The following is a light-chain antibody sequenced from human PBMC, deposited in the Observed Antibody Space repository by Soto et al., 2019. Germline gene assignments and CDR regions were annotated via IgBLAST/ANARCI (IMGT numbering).Light chain of an antibody. CDR2: AAS. CDR1: QSLNSL. CDR3: QQYNSYST. V-gene: IGKV1-5*01. Sequence: QMTQSPSTLSAWVGHTVTITCRAIQSLNSLLAWYQQKPGRAPKVLIYAASTLQSGVPSRFSGSGSGTDSTLTISCLKSEDFATYYCQQYNSYSTFGQGTKVDIK. J-gene: IGKJ1*01.